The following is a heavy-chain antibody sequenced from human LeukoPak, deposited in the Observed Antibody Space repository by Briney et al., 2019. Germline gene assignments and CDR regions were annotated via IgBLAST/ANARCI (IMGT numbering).Heavy chain of an antibody. CDR2: IIPIFAIA. CDR1: GGTLDNYA. D-gene: IGHD3-10*01. V-gene: IGHV1-69*04. J-gene: IGHJ6*04. Sequence: SVKVSCKASGGTLDNYAFTWVRQAPGQGLEWMGRIIPIFAIANYAQRLQGRVTITADKSTSTSYMELSSLTSEDTAVYYCARDTYYYGSGSYLPNYGMDVWGKGTTVTVSS. CDR3: ARDTYYYGSGSYLPNYGMDV.